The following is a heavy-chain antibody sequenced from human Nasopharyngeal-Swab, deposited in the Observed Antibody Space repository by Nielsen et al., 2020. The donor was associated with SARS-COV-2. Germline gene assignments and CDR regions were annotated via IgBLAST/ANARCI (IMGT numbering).Heavy chain of an antibody. CDR1: GFTFSSYA. J-gene: IGHJ4*02. D-gene: IGHD1-26*01. V-gene: IGHV3-30*04. CDR2: ISYDGSNK. CDR3: ARAAGGSYVAPFDY. Sequence: GGSLRLSCAASGFTFSSYAMHWVRQAPGKGLEWVAVISYDGSNKYYADSVKGRFTISSDNSKKTLYLQMNSLRAEDTAVYYCARAAGGSYVAPFDYWGQGTLVTVSS.